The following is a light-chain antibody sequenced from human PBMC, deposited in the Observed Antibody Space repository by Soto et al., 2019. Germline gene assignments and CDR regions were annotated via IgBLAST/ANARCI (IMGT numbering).Light chain of an antibody. CDR1: QSVLYSSNNKNY. Sequence: IVMTQSPDSLAVSLGERATINCKSSQSVLYSSNNKNYLAWYQQTPGQPPKMLIYWASTRESGVPDRFSGSGSGTDFTLTISSLQAEDVAVYYCQQYYNTLYTSGQGTKVEIK. V-gene: IGKV4-1*01. J-gene: IGKJ2*01. CDR3: QQYYNTLYT. CDR2: WAS.